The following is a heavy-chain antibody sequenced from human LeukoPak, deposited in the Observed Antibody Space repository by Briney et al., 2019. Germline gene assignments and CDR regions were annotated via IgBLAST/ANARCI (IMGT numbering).Heavy chain of an antibody. CDR1: GFTFSSYG. CDR3: AKDLSGWLFPNSY. D-gene: IGHD3-22*01. J-gene: IGHJ4*02. V-gene: IGHV3-30*02. Sequence: VGSLRLSCAASGFTFSSYGMHWVRQAPGKGLEWVAFIRYDGSNKYYADSVKGRFTISRDNSKNTLYLQMNSLRAEDTAVYYCAKDLSGWLFPNSYWGQGTLVTVSS. CDR2: IRYDGSNK.